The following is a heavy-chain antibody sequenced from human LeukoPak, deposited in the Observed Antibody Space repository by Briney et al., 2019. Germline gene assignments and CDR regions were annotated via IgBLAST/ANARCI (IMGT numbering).Heavy chain of an antibody. CDR1: GGSNSSYY. J-gene: IGHJ4*02. CDR3: ATFLSGSYFDY. V-gene: IGHV4-59*08. D-gene: IGHD1-26*01. CDR2: IYYSGST. Sequence: PSETLSLTCTVSGGSNSSYYWSWIRQPPGKGLEWIGYIYYSGSTNYNPSLKSRVTISVDTSKNQFSLKLSSVTAADTAVYYCATFLSGSYFDYWGQGTLVTVSS.